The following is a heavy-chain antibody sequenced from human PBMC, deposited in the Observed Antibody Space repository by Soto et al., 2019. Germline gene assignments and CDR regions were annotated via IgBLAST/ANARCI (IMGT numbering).Heavy chain of an antibody. CDR2: IYHSGST. V-gene: IGHV4-4*02. Sequence: QVQLQESCPGLVKPSGTLSLTCAVSSGSISSSNWWSWVRQAPGKGLEWIGDIYHSGSTNYNPSLKSRLTISVDKSNYQFSLKLSSMTAADTAVYYCARVSVRFYYMDVWGNGTTVTVSS. CDR1: SGSISSSNW. J-gene: IGHJ6*03. CDR3: ARVSVRFYYMDV. D-gene: IGHD3-3*01.